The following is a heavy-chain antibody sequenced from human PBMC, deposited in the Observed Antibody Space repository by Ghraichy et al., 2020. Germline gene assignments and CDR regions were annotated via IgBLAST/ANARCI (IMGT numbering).Heavy chain of an antibody. CDR3: TRLYNDEGNSAYRPADY. CDR2: IKEDGSEQ. Sequence: GGSLRLSCEASGFTFSRYWMSWVRQTPGKGLEWVASIKEDGSEQKYADSVKDRFSIARDNAKNSLSLQMNSLRAEDTAVYYCTRLYNDEGNSAYRPADYWGQGTLVTASS. D-gene: IGHD3-16*01. J-gene: IGHJ4*02. CDR1: GFTFSRYW. V-gene: IGHV3-7*03.